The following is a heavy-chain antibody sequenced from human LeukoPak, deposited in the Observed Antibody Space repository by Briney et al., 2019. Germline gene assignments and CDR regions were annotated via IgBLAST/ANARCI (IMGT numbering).Heavy chain of an antibody. V-gene: IGHV3-23*01. D-gene: IGHD3-9*01. CDR2: ISGSGGST. CDR1: GFTFSSYA. J-gene: IGHJ6*04. CDR3: AKDITIFFYYYYGMDV. Sequence: GGSLRLSCAASGFTFSSYAMSWVRQAPGKGLEWVSAISGSGGSTYYADSVKGRFTISRDNSKNTLYLKMNSLRAEDTAVYYGAKDITIFFYYYYGMDVWGKGTTVTVSS.